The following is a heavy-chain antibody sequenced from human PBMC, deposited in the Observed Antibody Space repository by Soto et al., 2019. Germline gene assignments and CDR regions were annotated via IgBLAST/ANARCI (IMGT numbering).Heavy chain of an antibody. J-gene: IGHJ4*02. CDR1: GFTFSSYG. V-gene: IGHV3-33*01. D-gene: IGHD1-20*01. CDR3: AREFTLFNWNRVGLDYFDY. Sequence: GGSLRLSCAASGFTFSSYGMHWVRQAPGKGLEWVAVIWYDGSNKYYADSVKGRFTISRDNSKNTLYLQMNSLRAEDTAVYYCAREFTLFNWNRVGLDYFDYWGQGTLVTVSS. CDR2: IWYDGSNK.